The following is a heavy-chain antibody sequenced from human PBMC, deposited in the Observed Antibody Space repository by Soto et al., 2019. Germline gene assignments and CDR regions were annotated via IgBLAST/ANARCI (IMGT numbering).Heavy chain of an antibody. Sequence: SETLSLTCAVYGGSFSGYYWSWIRQPPGKGLEWIGEINHSGSTNYNPSLKSRVTISVDTSKNQFSLKLSSVTAADTAVYYCARGGYGSGSYYNQYNWFDPWGQGTLVT. D-gene: IGHD3-10*01. CDR1: GGSFSGYY. V-gene: IGHV4-34*01. CDR3: ARGGYGSGSYYNQYNWFDP. J-gene: IGHJ5*02. CDR2: INHSGST.